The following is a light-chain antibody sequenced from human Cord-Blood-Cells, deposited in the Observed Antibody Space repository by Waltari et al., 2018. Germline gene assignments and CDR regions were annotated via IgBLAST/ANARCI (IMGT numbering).Light chain of an antibody. CDR3: QQSYSTPLT. J-gene: IGKJ4*01. CDR2: AAS. Sequence: IQMTQSPSSLSASVADRVTITFRASQSISSYLNWYQQKPGKAPKLLIYAASSLQSGVPSRFSGSGSGTDFTLTISSLQPEDFATYYCQQSYSTPLTFGGGTKVEIK. V-gene: IGKV1-39*01. CDR1: QSISSY.